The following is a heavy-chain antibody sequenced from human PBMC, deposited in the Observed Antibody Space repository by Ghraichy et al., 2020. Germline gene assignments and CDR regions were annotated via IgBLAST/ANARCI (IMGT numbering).Heavy chain of an antibody. D-gene: IGHD3-16*01. Sequence: GESLNISCAASGFTFSSYNMNWIRQAPGKRLECVSSISYSGDDIYYADSVKGRFTISRDNAKNSLYLQMNSLRAEDTAVYYCARDPLSDYWGQGTLVTVSS. CDR1: GFTFSSYN. CDR3: ARDPLSDY. V-gene: IGHV3-21*01. J-gene: IGHJ4*02. CDR2: ISYSGDDI.